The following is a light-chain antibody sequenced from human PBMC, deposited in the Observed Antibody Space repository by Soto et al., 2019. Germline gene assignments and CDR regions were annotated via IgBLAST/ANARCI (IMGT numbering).Light chain of an antibody. CDR3: SSYTTSSSDV. Sequence: QSALTQPASVSGSPGQSITISCTGTSSDVGGYIYVSWYQQHPGKALKLMIYDVTSRPPGVSYRFSGSKSGNTASLTISGLQAEDEADYYCSSYTTSSSDVFGTGTKVTVL. V-gene: IGLV2-14*01. CDR1: SSDVGGYIY. J-gene: IGLJ1*01. CDR2: DVT.